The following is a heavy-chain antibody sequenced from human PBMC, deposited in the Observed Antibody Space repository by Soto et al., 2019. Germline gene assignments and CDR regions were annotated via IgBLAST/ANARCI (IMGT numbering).Heavy chain of an antibody. CDR1: GANSNSYS. Sequence: QVRLVQSGAEVKRPGSSVKLSCKVSGANSNSYSIAWVRQAPGQGLQWLGTIVPLSGTPHHAQQFQARVTITAYTSTNTAYLEVSRLRSEDTAIYYWARDWRQMSRGGFFDYWGQGSLVTSSS. D-gene: IGHD3-16*01. J-gene: IGHJ4*02. V-gene: IGHV1-69*06. CDR3: ARDWRQMSRGGFFDY. CDR2: IVPLSGTP.